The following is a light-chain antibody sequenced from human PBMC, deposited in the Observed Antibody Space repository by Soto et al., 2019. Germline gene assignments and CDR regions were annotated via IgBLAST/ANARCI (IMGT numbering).Light chain of an antibody. V-gene: IGKV3-20*01. Sequence: EIVLTQSPGTLSLSPGERVTLSCRTSQSVSSNFLAWYQQKPDQAPRVLIYDTSSRATGIPDRFSGSGSGTDFTLTISRLEPEDFAVYYCQQYGTSPLTFGGGTKVEIK. CDR1: QSVSSNF. CDR2: DTS. J-gene: IGKJ4*01. CDR3: QQYGTSPLT.